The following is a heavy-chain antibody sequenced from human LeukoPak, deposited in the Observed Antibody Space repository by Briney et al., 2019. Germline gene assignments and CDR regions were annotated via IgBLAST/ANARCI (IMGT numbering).Heavy chain of an antibody. CDR2: IKQDGNEK. D-gene: IGHD1-14*01. V-gene: IGHV3-7*01. CDR1: GFSFSSYW. CDR3: ARDSIIPGGTGSSDC. J-gene: IGHJ4*02. Sequence: GGSLRLSCAASGFSFSSYWMSWVRQAPGKGLEWVGNIKQDGNEKYYVDSVKGRFTISRDNAKNSLYLQMNSLRAEGTAVYYCARDSIIPGGTGSSDCWGQGTLVTVSS.